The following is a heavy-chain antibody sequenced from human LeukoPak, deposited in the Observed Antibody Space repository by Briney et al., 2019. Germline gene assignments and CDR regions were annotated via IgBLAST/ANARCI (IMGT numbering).Heavy chain of an antibody. J-gene: IGHJ4*02. CDR2: LWYDGSNK. V-gene: IGHV3-33*01. Sequence: GGSLRLSCAASGFTFSSYGMHWVRQAPGKGLEGVTFLWYDGSNKYYADSVKGRFTISRDNPKNTLYLQMNTLRAEDTAVYYCARDLGYFDYWGQGTLVTVSS. CDR3: ARDLGYFDY. CDR1: GFTFSSYG.